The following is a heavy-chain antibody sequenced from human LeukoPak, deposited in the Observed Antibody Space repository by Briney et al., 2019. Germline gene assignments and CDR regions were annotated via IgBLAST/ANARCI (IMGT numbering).Heavy chain of an antibody. CDR1: GYSFTSYW. Sequence: GESLKISCKGSGYSFTSYWIGWVRQMPGKGLEWMGIIYPGDSDTRYSPSFQGQVTISADKSISTAYLQWSSLKASDTAMYYCARRGRRQQLAKSFDYWGQGTLVTVSS. J-gene: IGHJ4*02. CDR2: IYPGDSDT. V-gene: IGHV5-51*01. CDR3: ARRGRRQQLAKSFDY. D-gene: IGHD6-13*01.